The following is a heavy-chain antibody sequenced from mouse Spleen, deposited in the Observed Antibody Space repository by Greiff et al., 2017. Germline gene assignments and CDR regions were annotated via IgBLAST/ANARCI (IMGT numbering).Heavy chain of an antibody. CDR1: GYTFTDYE. V-gene: IGHV1-15*01. Sequence: QVQLQQSGAELVRPGASVTLSCKASGYTFTDYEMHWVKQTPVHGLEWIGAIDPETGGTAYNQKFKGKAILTADKSSSTAYMELRSLTSEDSAVYYCTREVGIITTARGFAYWGQGTLVTVSA. CDR3: TREVGIITTARGFAY. J-gene: IGHJ3*01. CDR2: IDPETGGT. D-gene: IGHD1-1*01.